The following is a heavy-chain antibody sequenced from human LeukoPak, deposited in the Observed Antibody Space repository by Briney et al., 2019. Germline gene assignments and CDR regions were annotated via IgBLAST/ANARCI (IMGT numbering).Heavy chain of an antibody. CDR1: GYTLTELS. Sequence: SVTVSCKVSGYTLTELSMHWVGQAPGKGLDGMGGFDPADGETIYAQKFQGRVSMTEDTSTDTAYMELSSLRSEDTAVYYCANLLLEIAVGSGVHGRDVWGQGTTVTVSS. CDR3: ANLLLEIAVGSGVHGRDV. D-gene: IGHD2-2*01. J-gene: IGHJ6*02. V-gene: IGHV1-24*01. CDR2: FDPADGET.